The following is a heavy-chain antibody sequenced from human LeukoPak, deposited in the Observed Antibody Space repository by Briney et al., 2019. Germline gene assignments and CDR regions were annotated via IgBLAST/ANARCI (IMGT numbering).Heavy chain of an antibody. D-gene: IGHD3-3*01. CDR2: ICWNSGSI. CDR3: ARDDKLRFLELLSGYTYFDY. V-gene: IGHV3-9*01. J-gene: IGHJ4*02. CDR1: GFSFDDYA. Sequence: PGGSLRLSCAAFGFSFDDYAMHCVRQAPGKGLEWVSGICWNSGSIGYADSVKGRFTISRDNAKNSLYLQMNSLRAEDTAVYYCARDDKLRFLELLSGYTYFDYWGQGTLVTVSS.